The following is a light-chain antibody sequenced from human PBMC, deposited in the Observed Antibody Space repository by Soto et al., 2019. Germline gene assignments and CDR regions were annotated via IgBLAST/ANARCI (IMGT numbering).Light chain of an antibody. J-gene: IGLJ1*01. CDR1: SSDVGGSNY. Sequence: QSALTQPASVSGSPGQSITISCTGTSSDVGGSNYVSWYQQHPVKAPKLMIYEVSNRPSGVSNRFSGSKSGNTASLTISGLQAEDEADYYCSSYTSSSTPYVFGTGTKLTVL. CDR2: EVS. V-gene: IGLV2-14*01. CDR3: SSYTSSSTPYV.